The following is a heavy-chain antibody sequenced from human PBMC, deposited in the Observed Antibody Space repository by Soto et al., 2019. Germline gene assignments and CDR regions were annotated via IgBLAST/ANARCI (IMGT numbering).Heavy chain of an antibody. CDR3: AREGYVNGLGDRPFLVSLYYYGMDV. Sequence: QPGGSLRLSCAASGFTFSSYAMHWVRQAPGKGLEWVAVISYDGSNKYYADSVKGRFTISRDNSKNTLYLQMNSLRAEDTAVYYCAREGYVNGLGDRPFLVSLYYYGMDVWGQGTTVTVSS. J-gene: IGHJ6*02. CDR1: GFTFSSYA. D-gene: IGHD3-16*01. CDR2: ISYDGSNK. V-gene: IGHV3-30-3*01.